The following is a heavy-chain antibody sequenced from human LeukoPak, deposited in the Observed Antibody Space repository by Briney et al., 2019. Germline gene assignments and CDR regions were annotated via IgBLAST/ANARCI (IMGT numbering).Heavy chain of an antibody. CDR2: IYHSGST. CDR3: ASAYYYDSSGSGFDY. D-gene: IGHD3-22*01. J-gene: IGHJ4*02. CDR1: GGSISSYS. V-gene: IGHV4-30-2*01. Sequence: SETLSLTCTVSGGSISSYSWSWIRQPPGKGLEWIGYIYHSGSTYYNPSLKSRVTISVDRSKNQFSLKLSSVTAADTAVYYCASAYYYDSSGSGFDYWGQGTLVTVSS.